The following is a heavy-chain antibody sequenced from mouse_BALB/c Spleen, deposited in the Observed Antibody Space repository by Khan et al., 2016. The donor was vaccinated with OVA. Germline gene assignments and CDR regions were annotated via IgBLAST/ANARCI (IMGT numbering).Heavy chain of an antibody. D-gene: IGHD1-1*01. CDR3: ARPGSGYVDWYFDV. V-gene: IGHV3-8*02. CDR2: ISYSGST. CDR1: GDSITSGY. Sequence: EVQLQESGPSLVKPSQTLSLTCSVTGDSITSGYWNWIRKFPGNKLEYMGYISYSGSTYYNPSLKSRISLTRDTSKHQYYLQLNSVTNEDTASYYCARPGSGYVDWYFDVWGAGTTVTVSS. J-gene: IGHJ1*01.